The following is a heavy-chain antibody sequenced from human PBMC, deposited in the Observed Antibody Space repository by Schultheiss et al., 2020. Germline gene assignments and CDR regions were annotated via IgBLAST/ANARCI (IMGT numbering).Heavy chain of an antibody. Sequence: SETLSLTCAVYGGSFSGYYWSWIRQLPGKGLEWIGEINHSGSSNYNPSLKSRVTISVDTSKNQFSLKLSSVTAADTAVYYCARGPQDIVVVVAATPGYYYGMDVWGQGTTVTVSS. J-gene: IGHJ6*02. V-gene: IGHV4-34*01. D-gene: IGHD2-15*01. CDR1: GGSFSGYY. CDR3: ARGPQDIVVVVAATPGYYYGMDV. CDR2: INHSGSS.